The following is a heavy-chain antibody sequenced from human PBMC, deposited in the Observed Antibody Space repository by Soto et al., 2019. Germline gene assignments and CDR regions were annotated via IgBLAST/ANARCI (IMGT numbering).Heavy chain of an antibody. CDR3: ARDPRTATGLWGFDY. CDR1: GFTLSSRW. J-gene: IGHJ4*02. D-gene: IGHD2-21*02. CDR2: TKTDGSIT. Sequence: GGSLRLSCVVSGFTLSSRWMHWVRQTPGKGLVWVSRTKTDGSITNYADSVKGRFTISRDNAKNTLYLQMNSLRAEDTAVYYCARDPRTATGLWGFDYWGQGTLVTVS. V-gene: IGHV3-74*01.